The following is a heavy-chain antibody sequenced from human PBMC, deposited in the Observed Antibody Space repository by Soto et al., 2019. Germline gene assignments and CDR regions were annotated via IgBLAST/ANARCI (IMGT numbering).Heavy chain of an antibody. J-gene: IGHJ6*02. CDR3: ARDSGYDSLYYYGMDV. CDR2: INPSGGST. Sequence: ASVKVSCKASGYTFTSYYMHWVRQAPGQGLEWMGIINPSGGSTSYAQKFQGRVTMTRDTSTSTVYMELSSVTAADTAVYYCARDSGYDSLYYYGMDVWGQGTTVTVSS. D-gene: IGHD5-12*01. CDR1: GYTFTSYY. V-gene: IGHV1-46*01.